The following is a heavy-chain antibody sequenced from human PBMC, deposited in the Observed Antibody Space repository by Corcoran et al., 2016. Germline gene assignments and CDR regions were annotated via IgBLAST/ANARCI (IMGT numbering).Heavy chain of an antibody. V-gene: IGHV3-21*01. CDR2: ISSSSSYI. CDR1: GFTFSSYS. CDR3: ARDKHSEGAFDI. D-gene: IGHD3-3*02. J-gene: IGHJ3*02. Sequence: EVQLVESGGGLVKPGGSLRLSCAASGFTFSSYSMNWVRQAPGKGLEWVSSISSSSSYIYYADSVKGRFTISRDNAKNSLYLQMNSLRAEDTAVYYCARDKHSEGAFDIWGQGTMVTVSS.